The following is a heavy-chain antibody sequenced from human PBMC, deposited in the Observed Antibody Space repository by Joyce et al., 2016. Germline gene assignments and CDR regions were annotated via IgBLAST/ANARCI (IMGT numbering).Heavy chain of an antibody. Sequence: EVQLVESGGGLVQPGGPLRLSCAASGFTFSGNSMSLLRQAPGGGLEWVANIKQDGSAVYYRDSVKCRFTVSRDNARSLVHLQMVSLRVEDTALYYCARGKAFDVWGQGTMVTVSS. J-gene: IGHJ3*01. CDR3: ARGKAFDV. V-gene: IGHV3-7*01. CDR1: GFTFSGNS. CDR2: IKQDGSAV.